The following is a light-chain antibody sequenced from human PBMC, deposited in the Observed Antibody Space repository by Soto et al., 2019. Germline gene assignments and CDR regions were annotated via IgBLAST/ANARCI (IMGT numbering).Light chain of an antibody. CDR3: QQYNSYPWT. CDR2: KAS. CDR1: QSISSW. J-gene: IGKJ1*01. V-gene: IGKV1-5*03. Sequence: DIQMTQSPSTLSASVGDRVTITCRASQSISSWLAWYQQKPGKAPKLLIYKASSLESGVPSRFSGSGSGTEFTLTINSLQPDDFATYYCQQYNSYPWTFGLGTKVEIK.